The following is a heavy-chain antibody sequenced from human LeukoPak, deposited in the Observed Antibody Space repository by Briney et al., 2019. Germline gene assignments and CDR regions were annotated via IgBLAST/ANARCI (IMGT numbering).Heavy chain of an antibody. V-gene: IGHV3-30*04. J-gene: IGHJ6*02. CDR1: GFTFSSYA. CDR3: ARDPPSSNVLLWFGVRGYYYGMDV. D-gene: IGHD3-10*01. Sequence: GGSLRLSCAASGFTFSSYAMHWVRQAPGKGLEWVAVISYDGSNKYYADPVKGRFTISRDNSKNTLYLQMNSLRAEDTAVYYCARDPPSSNVLLWFGVRGYYYGMDVWGQGTTVTVSS. CDR2: ISYDGSNK.